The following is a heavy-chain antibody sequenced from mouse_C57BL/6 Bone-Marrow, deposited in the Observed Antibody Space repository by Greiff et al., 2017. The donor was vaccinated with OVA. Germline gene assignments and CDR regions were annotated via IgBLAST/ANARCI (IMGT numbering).Heavy chain of an antibody. CDR1: GFNIKDDY. CDR2: INPENGDT. D-gene: IGHD2-4*01. CDR3: TTDYYGYFDV. Sequence: VQLKESGAELVRPGASVKLSCTASGFNIKDDYMHWVKQRPEQGLEWIGWINPENGDTEYASKFQGKATITADTSSNTAYLQLSSLTSEDTAVYYCTTDYYGYFDVWGTGTTVTVSS. V-gene: IGHV14-4*01. J-gene: IGHJ1*03.